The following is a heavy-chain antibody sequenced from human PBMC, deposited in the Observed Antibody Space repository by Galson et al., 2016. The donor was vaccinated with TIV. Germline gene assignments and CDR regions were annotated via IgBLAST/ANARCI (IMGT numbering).Heavy chain of an antibody. J-gene: IGHJ4*02. CDR3: ARVSDYYGSGSYYNVLGY. Sequence: SVKVSCKASGGTFSSYGISWVRQAPGQGLEWMGGIIPIFAIAKYAQKFQGRVTITAGESTRTAYMELSSLRSEDTAVYYCARVSDYYGSGSYYNVLGYWGQGTLVTVSS. V-gene: IGHV1-69*13. CDR2: IIPIFAIA. D-gene: IGHD3-10*01. CDR1: GGTFSSYG.